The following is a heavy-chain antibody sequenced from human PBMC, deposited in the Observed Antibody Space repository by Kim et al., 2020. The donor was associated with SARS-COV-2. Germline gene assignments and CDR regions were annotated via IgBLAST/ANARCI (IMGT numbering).Heavy chain of an antibody. J-gene: IGHJ6*03. CDR1: GFSVSNTY. Sequence: GGSLRLSCTGSGFSVSNTYVNWVRQAPGKGLEWVSVIYSGGGTAYAASAQGRFSISRDNSKNKMYLQLNSRRAADSAVYHFARHVIETRRLGLYYYYYM. CDR2: IYSGGGT. CDR3: ARHVIETRRLGLYYYYYM. D-gene: IGHD3-16*02. V-gene: IGHV3-66*02.